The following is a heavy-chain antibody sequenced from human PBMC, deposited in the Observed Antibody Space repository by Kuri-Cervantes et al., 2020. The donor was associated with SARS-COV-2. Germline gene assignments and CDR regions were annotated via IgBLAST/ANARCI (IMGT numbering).Heavy chain of an antibody. Sequence: GGSLRLSCQGSGYSFTDYWITWVRRVPGRGLEWMGRIDPRDSYTNYSPSFRGHVTMSVDKSTSTAYLQWTSLKASDTAIYYCARPGYCSGGSCYSLYYWGQGTLATVSS. CDR3: ARPGYCSGGSCYSLYY. CDR2: IDPRDSYT. V-gene: IGHV5-10-1*01. D-gene: IGHD2-15*01. J-gene: IGHJ4*02. CDR1: GYSFTDYW.